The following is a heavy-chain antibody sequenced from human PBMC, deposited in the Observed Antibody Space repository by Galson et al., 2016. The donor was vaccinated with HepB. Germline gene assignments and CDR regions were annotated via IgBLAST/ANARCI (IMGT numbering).Heavy chain of an antibody. V-gene: IGHV3-33*08. Sequence: SLRLSCASSGFTLSSYWMSRVRQAPGKRLECVAVIWFDGGNKNYVDAEGGRFTISRDNSKNTLYLQMNSLRAEDTAIYYCARKLYYYDSSDFGWFDPWGQGTLVTVSS. J-gene: IGHJ5*02. CDR3: ARKLYYYDSSDFGWFDP. CDR1: GFTLSSYW. D-gene: IGHD3-22*01. CDR2: IWFDGGNK.